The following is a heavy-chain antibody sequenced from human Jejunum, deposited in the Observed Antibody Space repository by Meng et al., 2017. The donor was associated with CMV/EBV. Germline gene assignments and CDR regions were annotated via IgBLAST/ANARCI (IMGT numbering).Heavy chain of an antibody. Sequence: EVRLLESGGDLVQPGWSLRLSWVGSGFTFSSYGMTWVRQAPGKGLEWVSGTSGGGGTTYYADSVKGRFTISRDNSKNTLYLQMNSLRAEDTALYYCAAVGTTPEWGQGTLVTVSS. J-gene: IGHJ4*02. V-gene: IGHV3-23*01. CDR2: TSGGGGTT. CDR3: AAVGTTPE. CDR1: GFTFSSYG. D-gene: IGHD6-19*01.